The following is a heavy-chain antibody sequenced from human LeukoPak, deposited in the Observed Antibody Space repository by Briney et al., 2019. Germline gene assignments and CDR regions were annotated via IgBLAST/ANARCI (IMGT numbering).Heavy chain of an antibody. Sequence: GGSLRLSCAASGFTVSSNYMSWVRQAPGKGLEWVSAIYSGGNTYYADSVKGRFTISRDNSKNTLYLRMNSLRAEDTAVYYCARDWVAASSFDIWGQGTMVTVSS. CDR3: ARDWVAASSFDI. D-gene: IGHD6-13*01. CDR2: IYSGGNT. J-gene: IGHJ3*02. V-gene: IGHV3-66*01. CDR1: GFTVSSNY.